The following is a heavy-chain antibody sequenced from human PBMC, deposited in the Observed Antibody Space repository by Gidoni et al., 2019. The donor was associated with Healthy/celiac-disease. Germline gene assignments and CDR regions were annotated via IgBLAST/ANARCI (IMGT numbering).Heavy chain of an antibody. Sequence: QVQLVQSGAEVKKPGASVKVSCKASGYTFTGYYMHWVRQAPGQGLEWMGGINPNSGGTNYAQKFQGWVTMTRDTSISTAYMELSRLRSDDTAVYYCARSKSSGWYWFDYWGQGTLVTVSS. J-gene: IGHJ4*02. CDR1: GYTFTGYY. CDR2: INPNSGGT. D-gene: IGHD6-19*01. CDR3: ARSKSSGWYWFDY. V-gene: IGHV1-2*04.